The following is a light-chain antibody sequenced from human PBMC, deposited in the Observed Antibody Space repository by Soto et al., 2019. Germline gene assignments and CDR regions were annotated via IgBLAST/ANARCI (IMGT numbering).Light chain of an antibody. CDR2: EDN. CDR1: SGSIASNY. J-gene: IGLJ2*01. Sequence: NFMLTQPHSVSESPGKTVTISCTRSSGSIASNYVQWYQQRPGSAPTTVIYEDNQRPSGVPDRFSGSIDSSSNSASLTISGVKTEDEADYYCQSYDSSAIRLVVFGGGTKLTVL. V-gene: IGLV6-57*04. CDR3: QSYDSSAIRLVV.